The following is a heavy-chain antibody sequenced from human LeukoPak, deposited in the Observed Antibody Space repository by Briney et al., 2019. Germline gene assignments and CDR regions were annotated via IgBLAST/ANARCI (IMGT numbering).Heavy chain of an antibody. CDR3: ARLDTAMVHDY. V-gene: IGHV4-39*01. Sequence: SETLSLTCTVSSGSISSSRYYWRWIRQPPGKGLEWIGSIYYSGSTYYNPSLKSRVTISVDTSKNQFSLKLSSVTAADTAVYYCARLDTAMVHDYWGQGTLVTVSS. J-gene: IGHJ4*02. CDR2: IYYSGST. CDR1: SGSISSSRYY. D-gene: IGHD5-18*01.